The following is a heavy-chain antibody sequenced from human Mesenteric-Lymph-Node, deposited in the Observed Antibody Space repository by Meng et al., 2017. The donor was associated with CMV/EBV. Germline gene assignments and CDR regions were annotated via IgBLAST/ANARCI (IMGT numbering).Heavy chain of an antibody. CDR1: GVSVTSGAYH. CDR3: AKSRSSTPGIVDD. Sequence: QVPLEESGPGLVTPSETLSLTCIVPGVSVTSGAYHWSWIRQSPGKGLEWIGYIYGTGITIYNPSLKSRVTILLETSKNQFSLKLNSVTTADTAVYYCAKSRSSTPGIVDDWGQGTLVTVSS. V-gene: IGHV4-61*08. CDR2: IYGTGIT. D-gene: IGHD2/OR15-2a*01. J-gene: IGHJ4*02.